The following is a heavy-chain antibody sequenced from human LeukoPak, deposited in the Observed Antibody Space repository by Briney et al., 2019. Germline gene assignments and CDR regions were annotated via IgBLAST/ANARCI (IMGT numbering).Heavy chain of an antibody. CDR2: ISNIGSSI. D-gene: IGHD7-27*01. Sequence: GGSLRLSCAASGFTFSDSYMTWIRQAPGKGLEWVSYISNIGSSIYYADSVKGRFTTSRDKSKSSLYLQMNSLRAEDTAVYYCRRGHWGLDYWGQGALVTVSS. V-gene: IGHV3-11*04. J-gene: IGHJ4*02. CDR1: GFTFSDSY. CDR3: RRGHWGLDY.